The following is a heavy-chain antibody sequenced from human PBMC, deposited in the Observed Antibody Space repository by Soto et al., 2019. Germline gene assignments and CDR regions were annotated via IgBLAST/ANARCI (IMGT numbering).Heavy chain of an antibody. CDR3: ASSLILRYFDWYPNWFDP. CDR2: INHSGST. V-gene: IGHV4-34*01. D-gene: IGHD3-9*01. CDR1: GGSFSGYY. Sequence: SETLSLTCAVYGGSFSGYYWSWIRQPPGKGLEWIGEINHSGSTNYNPSLKSRVTISVDTSKNQFSLKLSSVTAADTAVYYCASSLILRYFDWYPNWFDPWGQGTLVTVSS. J-gene: IGHJ5*02.